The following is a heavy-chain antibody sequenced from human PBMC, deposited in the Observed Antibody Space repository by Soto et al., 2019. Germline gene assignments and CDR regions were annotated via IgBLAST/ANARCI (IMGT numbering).Heavy chain of an antibody. D-gene: IGHD3-3*01. V-gene: IGHV1-69*13. CDR1: GGTFSSYA. CDR2: IIPIFGTA. Sequence: ASVKVSCKASGGTFSSYAISWVRQAPGQGLEWMGGIIPIFGTANYAQKFQGRVTITADESTSTAYMELSSLRSEDTAVYYCAGIRFLEWFIDYYYYYGMDVWGKGTTVTVSS. J-gene: IGHJ6*04. CDR3: AGIRFLEWFIDYYYYYGMDV.